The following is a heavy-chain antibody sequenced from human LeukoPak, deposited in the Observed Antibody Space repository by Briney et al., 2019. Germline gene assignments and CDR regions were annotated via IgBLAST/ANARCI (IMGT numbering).Heavy chain of an antibody. CDR1: GGSMSPYH. Sequence: SETLSLTRTVSGGSMSPYHWGWIRQPPGKGLEWTGYIYYSGSTNYNPSLNSRVTISVDTSKNQFSLRLSSVTAADTAIYYCAREVSGRFDYWGQGTLVTVSS. CDR3: AREVSGRFDY. V-gene: IGHV4-59*12. CDR2: IYYSGST. J-gene: IGHJ4*02.